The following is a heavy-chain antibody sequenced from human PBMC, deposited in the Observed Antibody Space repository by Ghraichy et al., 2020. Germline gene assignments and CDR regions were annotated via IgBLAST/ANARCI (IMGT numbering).Heavy chain of an antibody. D-gene: IGHD6-19*01. Sequence: GGSLRLSCAASGFTFSSYWMSWVRQAPGKGLEWVANIKQDGSEKYYVDSVKGRFTISRDNAKNSLYLQMNSLRAEDTAVYYCARASSSGWSYAFDIWGQGTMVTVSS. CDR1: GFTFSSYW. V-gene: IGHV3-7*03. CDR2: IKQDGSEK. CDR3: ARASSSGWSYAFDI. J-gene: IGHJ3*02.